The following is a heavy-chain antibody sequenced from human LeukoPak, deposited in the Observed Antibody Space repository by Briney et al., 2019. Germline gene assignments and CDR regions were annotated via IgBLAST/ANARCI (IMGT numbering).Heavy chain of an antibody. CDR1: GFSFRSYA. D-gene: IGHD6-13*01. CDR2: IANDGRDK. V-gene: IGHV3-30*04. CDR3: AKDSKITSADYYFDY. J-gene: IGHJ4*02. Sequence: PGGSLRLSCAASGFSFRSYAMHWVSQAPGKGLEWVTVIANDGRDKKYADSVRGRFTISRDNSKNTVYLQMDSLRVEDIAVYYCAKDSKITSADYYFDYWGLGTLVTVSS.